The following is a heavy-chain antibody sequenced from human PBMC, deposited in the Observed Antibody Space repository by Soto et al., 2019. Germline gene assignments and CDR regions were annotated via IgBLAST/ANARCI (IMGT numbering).Heavy chain of an antibody. CDR2: IYYSGST. Sequence: PSETLSLTCTVSGGSISSSSYYWGWIRQPPGKGLEWIGSIYYSGSTYYNPPLKSRVTISVDTSKNQFSLKLSSVTAADTAVYYCARDYGDYTFDYWGQGTLVTVSS. CDR1: GGSISSSSYY. J-gene: IGHJ4*02. CDR3: ARDYGDYTFDY. V-gene: IGHV4-39*01. D-gene: IGHD4-17*01.